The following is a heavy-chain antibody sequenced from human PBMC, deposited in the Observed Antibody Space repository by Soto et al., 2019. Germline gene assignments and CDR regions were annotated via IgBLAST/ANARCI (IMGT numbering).Heavy chain of an antibody. CDR3: ASQGREYDYIWGSYRPGSAFDI. CDR1: GFTFSDYY. Sequence: QVQLVESGGGLVKPGGSLRLSCAASGFTFSDYYMSWIRQAPGKGLEWVSYISSSGSTIYYADSVKGRFTISRDNAKNSLYLRMNSLRAEDTAVYYCASQGREYDYIWGSYRPGSAFDIWGQGTMVTVSS. D-gene: IGHD3-16*02. J-gene: IGHJ3*02. CDR2: ISSSGSTI. V-gene: IGHV3-11*01.